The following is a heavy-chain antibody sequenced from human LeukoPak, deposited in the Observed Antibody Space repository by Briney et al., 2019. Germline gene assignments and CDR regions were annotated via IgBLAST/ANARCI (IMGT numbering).Heavy chain of an antibody. CDR1: GFTFSSYG. D-gene: IGHD5-18*01. Sequence: GGSLRLSCAASGFTFSSYGMHWVRQAPGKGLEWVAVIWYDGSNKYYADSVKGRFTISRDNSKNTLYLQMNSLRAEDTAVYYCARGVGIQPWLLNSDNPYNWFDPWGQGTLVTVSS. J-gene: IGHJ5*02. CDR3: ARGVGIQPWLLNSDNPYNWFDP. V-gene: IGHV3-33*01. CDR2: IWYDGSNK.